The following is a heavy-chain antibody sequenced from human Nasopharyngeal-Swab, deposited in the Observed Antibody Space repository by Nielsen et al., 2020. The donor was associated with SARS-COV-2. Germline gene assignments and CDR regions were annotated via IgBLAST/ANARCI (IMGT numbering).Heavy chain of an antibody. CDR3: ARTGYSGSYPYYYYYYGMDV. D-gene: IGHD1-26*01. CDR1: GYTFTSYD. J-gene: IGHJ6*02. V-gene: IGHV1-8*01. CDR2: MNPNSGST. Sequence: ASVKVSCKASGYTFTSYDINWVRQATGQGLEWMGWMNPNSGSTGYAQKFQGRVTMTRNTSISTAYMELSSLRSEDTAVYYCARTGYSGSYPYYYYYYGMDVWGQGTTVTVSS.